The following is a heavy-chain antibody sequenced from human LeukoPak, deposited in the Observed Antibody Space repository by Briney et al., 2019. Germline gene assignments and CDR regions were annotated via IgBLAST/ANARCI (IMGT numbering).Heavy chain of an antibody. J-gene: IGHJ6*03. V-gene: IGHV3-30*04. CDR3: AKAPDYYYYYMDV. Sequence: PGGSLRLSCAASGFTFSPYAMHWVRQTPGRGLEWLAVTSFDGSNKYYADSVKGRFTISRDNSKNTLYLQMNSLRAEDTAVYYCAKAPDYYYYYMDVWGKGTTVTVSS. CDR2: TSFDGSNK. CDR1: GFTFSPYA.